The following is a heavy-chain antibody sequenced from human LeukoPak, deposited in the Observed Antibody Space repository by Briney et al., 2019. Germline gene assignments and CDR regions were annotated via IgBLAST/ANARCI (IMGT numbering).Heavy chain of an antibody. J-gene: IGHJ4*02. V-gene: IGHV4-59*01. CDR1: GGTISSYY. Sequence: SETLSLTCTVSGGTISSYYWSWIRQPPGKGLQWIGYIYYSGTTNYNPSLKSRVTISVATSKNQFSLNLSSVTAADTAVYYCARGGGGEYSSGWYDYWGQGTLVTVSS. CDR3: ARGGGGEYSSGWYDY. D-gene: IGHD6-19*01. CDR2: IYYSGTT.